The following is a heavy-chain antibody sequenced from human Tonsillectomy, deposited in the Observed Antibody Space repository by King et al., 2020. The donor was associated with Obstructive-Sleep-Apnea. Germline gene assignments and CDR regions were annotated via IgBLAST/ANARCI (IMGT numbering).Heavy chain of an antibody. V-gene: IGHV4-59*01. CDR2: IYYSGST. CDR3: ARADWLLYFDY. CDR1: GGSISSYY. Sequence: PLQESGPGLVKPSETLSLTCTVSGGSISSYYWSWIRQPPGKGLEWIGYIYYSGSTNYNPSLKSRVTISVDTSKNQFSLKLSSVTAAHTAVYYCARADWLLYFDYWGQGTLVTVSS. D-gene: IGHD3-9*01. J-gene: IGHJ4*02.